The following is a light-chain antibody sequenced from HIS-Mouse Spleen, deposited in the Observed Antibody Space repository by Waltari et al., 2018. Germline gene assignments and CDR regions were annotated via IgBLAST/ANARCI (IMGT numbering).Light chain of an antibody. V-gene: IGLV2-23*01. CDR1: SSDVGSYNL. CDR3: CSYAGSSTWV. J-gene: IGLJ3*02. CDR2: EGS. Sequence: QSALTQPASVSGSPGQSITISCTGTSSDVGSYNLVSWYQQLPGKATKLMIYEGSKRPLGVSDRFTGSKSGNTAALTISGLQAEDEADYYCCSYAGSSTWVFGGGTKLTVL.